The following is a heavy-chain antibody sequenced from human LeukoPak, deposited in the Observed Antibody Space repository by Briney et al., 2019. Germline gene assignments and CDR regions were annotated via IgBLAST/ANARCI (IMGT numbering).Heavy chain of an antibody. D-gene: IGHD3-22*01. V-gene: IGHV1-2*02. CDR1: GYTFTGYY. CDR2: INPNSGGT. CDR3: ARDQRPLYDSSGYNFDY. Sequence: ASVKVSRKASGYTFTGYYMHWMRQAPGQGLEWMGWINPNSGGTNYAQKFQGRVTMTRDTSISTAYMELSRLRSDDTAVYYCARDQRPLYDSSGYNFDYWGQGTLVTVSS. J-gene: IGHJ4*02.